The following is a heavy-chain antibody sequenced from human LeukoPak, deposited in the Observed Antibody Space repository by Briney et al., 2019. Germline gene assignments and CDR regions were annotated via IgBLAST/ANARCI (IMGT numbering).Heavy chain of an antibody. CDR1: RFTFSSYG. D-gene: IGHD4-17*01. Sequence: GGSLRLSCAASRFTFSSYGMHWVRQAPGKGLEWVAYIQYDGSNEQYADSVKGRFSISRDSSKNILYLQMNSLRAEDTAVYYCTRANYGCDYWGQGTLVTVSS. CDR3: TRANYGCDY. V-gene: IGHV3-30*02. CDR2: IQYDGSNE. J-gene: IGHJ4*02.